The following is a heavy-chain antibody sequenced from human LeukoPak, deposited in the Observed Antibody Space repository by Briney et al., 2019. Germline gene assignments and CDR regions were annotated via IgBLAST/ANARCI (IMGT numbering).Heavy chain of an antibody. V-gene: IGHV4-39*07. D-gene: IGHD6-13*01. Sequence: SETLSLTCTVSGGSISSSSYYWGWIRQPPGKGLEWIGEINHSGSTNYNPSLKSRVTISVDTSKNQFSLKLSSVTAADTAVYYCARGGNAAAGLFKNYYYYMDVWGKGTTVTVSS. CDR2: INHSGST. CDR1: GGSISSSSYY. CDR3: ARGGNAAAGLFKNYYYYMDV. J-gene: IGHJ6*03.